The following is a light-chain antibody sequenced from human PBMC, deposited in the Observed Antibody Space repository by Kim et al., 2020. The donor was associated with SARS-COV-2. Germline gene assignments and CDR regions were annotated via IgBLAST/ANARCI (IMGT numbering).Light chain of an antibody. CDR1: QSISSW. J-gene: IGKJ4*01. V-gene: IGKV1-5*03. CDR3: QQYNSYLLT. CDR2: KAS. Sequence: DIQMTQSPSTLSASVGDRVTITCRASQSISSWLVWYQQKPGKAPKLLIYKASSLESGIPSRFSGSGSGTEFTLTISSLQPDDFATYYCQQYNSYLLTFGGGTKVDIK.